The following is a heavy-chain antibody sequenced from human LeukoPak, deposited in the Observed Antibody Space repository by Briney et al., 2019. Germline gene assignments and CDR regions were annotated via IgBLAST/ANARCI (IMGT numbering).Heavy chain of an antibody. J-gene: IGHJ4*02. D-gene: IGHD2/OR15-2a*01. CDR2: INPNTDST. V-gene: IGHV1-46*01. Sequence: ASVKVSCKASGYTFINYYLHWVRQAPGQGLVWMGQINPNTDSTNCARMFQGRVTMTADTSTSTVYMELNSLTSDDTAVYYCARDLSGWGNSIYWGQGTPVTVS. CDR3: ARDLSGWGNSIY. CDR1: GYTFINYY.